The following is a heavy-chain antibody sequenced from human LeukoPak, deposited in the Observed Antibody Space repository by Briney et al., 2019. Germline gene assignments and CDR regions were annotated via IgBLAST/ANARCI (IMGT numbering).Heavy chain of an antibody. V-gene: IGHV3-23*01. CDR3: AKDHTLWAILFDY. CDR1: GFTFSSYG. J-gene: IGHJ4*02. Sequence: GGTLRLSCAASGFTFSSYGMSWVRQAPGKGLEWVSIISGTAFSTYYADSVRGRFTISRDNSKNTLYLQMNSLRAEDTAVYYCAKDHTLWAILFDYWGQGTLVTVSS. CDR2: ISGTAFST. D-gene: IGHD3-16*01.